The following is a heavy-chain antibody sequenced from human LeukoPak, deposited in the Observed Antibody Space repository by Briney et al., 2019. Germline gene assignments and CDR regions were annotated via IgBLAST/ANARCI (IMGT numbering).Heavy chain of an antibody. CDR1: GFTFSSYA. CDR2: ISGSGGST. V-gene: IGHV3-23*01. CDR3: AKAGHPLWSGLTKNLYYFDY. J-gene: IGHJ4*02. D-gene: IGHD3-3*01. Sequence: GGSLRLSCAASGFTFSSYAMSWVRQAPGKGLEWVSAISGSGGSTYYADSVKGRFTISRDNSKNTLYLQMNSLRAEDTAVYYCAKAGHPLWSGLTKNLYYFDYWGQGTLVTVPS.